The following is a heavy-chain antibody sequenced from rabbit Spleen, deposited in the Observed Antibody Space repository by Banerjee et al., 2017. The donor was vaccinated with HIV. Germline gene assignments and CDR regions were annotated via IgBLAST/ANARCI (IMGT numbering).Heavy chain of an antibody. D-gene: IGHD4-2*01. J-gene: IGHJ3*01. CDR2: IYTGSSGST. Sequence: QEQLEESGGDLVKPGASLTLTCTASGFSFSNSGWIYWVRQAPGKGLEWIGCIYTGSSGSTWYASWAKGRFTISKTSSTTVTLQMTSLTVADTATYFCARDLGSRNLWGPGTLVTVS. V-gene: IGHV1S45*01. CDR1: GFSFSNSGW. CDR3: ARDLGSRNL.